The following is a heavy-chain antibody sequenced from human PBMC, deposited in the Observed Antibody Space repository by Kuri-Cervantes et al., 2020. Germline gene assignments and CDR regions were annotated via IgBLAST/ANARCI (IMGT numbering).Heavy chain of an antibody. V-gene: IGHV3-30*03. CDR1: GFTFSSYG. Sequence: GESLKISCAASGFTFSSYGMHWVRQAPGKGLEWVAVISYDGSNKYYADSVKGRFTISRDNSKNTLYLQMNSLRAEDTAVYYCAREGGEIGYGMDVWGQGTTVTVSS. CDR2: ISYDGSNK. D-gene: IGHD3-16*01. J-gene: IGHJ6*02. CDR3: AREGGEIGYGMDV.